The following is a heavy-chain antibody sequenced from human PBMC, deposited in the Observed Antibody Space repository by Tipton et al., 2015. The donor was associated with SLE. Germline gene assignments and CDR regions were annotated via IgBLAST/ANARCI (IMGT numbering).Heavy chain of an antibody. CDR2: IYYSGST. CDR1: GGSISTGGYY. J-gene: IGHJ4*02. CDR3: VRDRGVTGSYDY. Sequence: TLALTCTVSGGSISTGGYYWSWILQNSGKGLEWLGYIYYSGSTYYNPSLQSRVSMSVDTSKNQFSLNLSSVTAADTAVDYVVRDRGVTGSYDYRGQRLLVPVSS. V-gene: IGHV4-31*03. D-gene: IGHD3-10*01.